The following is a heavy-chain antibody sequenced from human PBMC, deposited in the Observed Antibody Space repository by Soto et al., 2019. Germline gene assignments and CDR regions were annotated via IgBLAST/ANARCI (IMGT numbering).Heavy chain of an antibody. V-gene: IGHV3-53*02. CDR3: ASYSYGLYYFDY. CDR1: GLTVSSNY. Sequence: EVQLVETGGGLIQPGGSLRLSCAASGLTVSSNYMSWVRQAPGKGLEWVSVIYSGGSTYYADAVKGRFTISRDNSKNTLYLQMNSLRAEDTAVYYCASYSYGLYYFDYWGQGTLVTVSS. CDR2: IYSGGST. J-gene: IGHJ4*02. D-gene: IGHD5-18*01.